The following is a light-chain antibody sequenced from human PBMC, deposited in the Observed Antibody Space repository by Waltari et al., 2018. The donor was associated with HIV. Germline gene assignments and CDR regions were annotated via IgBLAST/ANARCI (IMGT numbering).Light chain of an antibody. CDR3: QVWDSSSDQVV. V-gene: IGLV3-21*04. CDR2: YDS. CDR1: NLGSKR. J-gene: IGLJ2*01. Sequence: SYVLPQPPSVSVAPEKTARITCRGNNLGSKRVQWYQQKPGRATVLVISYDSDRPSGIPERFSGSNSGNTATLTISRVEAGDEAEYYCQVWDSSSDQVVFGGGTKLTVL.